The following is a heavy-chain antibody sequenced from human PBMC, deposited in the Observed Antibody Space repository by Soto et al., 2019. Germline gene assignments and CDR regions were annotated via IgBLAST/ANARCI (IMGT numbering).Heavy chain of an antibody. CDR2: ISGSGGST. CDR1: GFTFSSYA. Sequence: PGGSLRLSCAASGFTFSSYAMSWVRQAPGKGLEWVSAISGSGGSTYYADSGKGRFTISRDNSKNTLYLQMNSLRAEDTAVYYCAKEGGDYGDPYYFAYWGQGTLVTVSS. D-gene: IGHD4-17*01. V-gene: IGHV3-23*01. J-gene: IGHJ4*02. CDR3: AKEGGDYGDPYYFAY.